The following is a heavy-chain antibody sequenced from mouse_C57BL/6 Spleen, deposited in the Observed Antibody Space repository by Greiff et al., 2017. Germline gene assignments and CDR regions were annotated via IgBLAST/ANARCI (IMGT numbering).Heavy chain of an antibody. J-gene: IGHJ4*01. V-gene: IGHV1-61*01. CDR3: ARELLYDAMDY. D-gene: IGHD2-12*01. CDR2: IYPSDSET. Sequence: QVQLQQPGAELVRPGSSVKLSCKASGYTFTSYWMDWVKQRPGQGLEWIGNIYPSDSETHYNQKFKDKATLTVDKSSSTAYMQLSSLTSEDSAVYYCARELLYDAMDYWGQGTSVTVSS. CDR1: GYTFTSYW.